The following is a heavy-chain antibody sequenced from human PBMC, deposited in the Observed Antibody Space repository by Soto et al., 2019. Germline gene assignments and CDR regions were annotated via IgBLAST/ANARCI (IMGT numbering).Heavy chain of an antibody. CDR3: ARRGMVRGVIIWSRLFGDMDV. V-gene: IGHV1-46*01. Sequence: QVQLVQSGAEVKKPGASVKVSCKASGYTFTSYYMHWVRHAPGRGLEWMGIINPSGGSTSYGQKFQGRVTMTRDTSTSTVYIELSSLRSEDTAVYYCARRGMVRGVIIWSRLFGDMDVWGQGTTVTVSS. J-gene: IGHJ6*02. D-gene: IGHD3-10*01. CDR2: INPSGGST. CDR1: GYTFTSYY.